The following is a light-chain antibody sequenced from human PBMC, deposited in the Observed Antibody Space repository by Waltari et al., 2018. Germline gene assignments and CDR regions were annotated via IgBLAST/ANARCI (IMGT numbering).Light chain of an antibody. V-gene: IGLV2-8*01. CDR2: DVT. CDR3: CSYAGADSLL. J-gene: IGLJ3*02. Sequence: QSALTQPPSASGSLGQSVTISCTATNNDVGAYQYVSWHQQYPGKAPKLLIYDVTKRPSGVSDRFSGSKSGRTASLTVSGLQPEDEAIYSCCSYAGADSLLFGGGTKLTVL. CDR1: NNDVGAYQY.